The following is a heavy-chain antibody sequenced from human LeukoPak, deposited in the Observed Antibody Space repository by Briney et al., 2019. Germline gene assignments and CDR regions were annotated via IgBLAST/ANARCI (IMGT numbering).Heavy chain of an antibody. J-gene: IGHJ4*02. CDR1: GGSISSCDYY. V-gene: IGHV4-30-4*01. CDR3: ARVVHYDIFTGYDYPDY. Sequence: TSETLSLTCTVSGGSISSCDYYWSGIRQPPGKGLEWIGYIYYSGSTYYNPPPKSRLTISVYTSKNQFSLTLRSVPAPHTAVYYCARVVHYDIFTGYDYPDYWGQGPLVTVSS. D-gene: IGHD3-9*01. CDR2: IYYSGST.